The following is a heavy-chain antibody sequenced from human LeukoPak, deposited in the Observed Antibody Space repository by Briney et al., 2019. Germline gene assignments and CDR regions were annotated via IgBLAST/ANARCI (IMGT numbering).Heavy chain of an antibody. D-gene: IGHD3-10*01. J-gene: IGHJ3*02. CDR1: GFTFRSYA. CDR3: AKGDSDDAFDS. CDR2: ISDDGSNR. Sequence: GWSLRLSCAASGFTFRSYAMHRVRQASGKGLEWAAVISDDGSNRYYADSVKGRFTISRDNSKNTLYLQMNSLRAEDTAVYYCAKGDSDDAFDSWGQGTMVTVSS. V-gene: IGHV3-30*04.